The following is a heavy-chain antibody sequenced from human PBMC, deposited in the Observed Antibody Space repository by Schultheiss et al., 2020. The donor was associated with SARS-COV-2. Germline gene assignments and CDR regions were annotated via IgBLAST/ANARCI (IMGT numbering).Heavy chain of an antibody. D-gene: IGHD6-19*01. J-gene: IGHJ5*02. V-gene: IGHV4-38-2*02. CDR1: GYSISSGYY. CDR3: ARDKAGGWFDP. CDR2: IYHSGST. Sequence: SETLSLTCAVSGYSISSGYYWGWIRQPPGKGLEWIGSIYHSGSTYYNPSLKSRVTISVDTSKNQFSLKLSSVTAADTAVYYCARDKAGGWFDPWGQGTLVTVSS.